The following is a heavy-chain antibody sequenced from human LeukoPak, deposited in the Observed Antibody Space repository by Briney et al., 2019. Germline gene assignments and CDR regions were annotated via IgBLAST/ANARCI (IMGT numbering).Heavy chain of an antibody. J-gene: IGHJ1*01. CDR1: GFIFSNYW. CDR2: IKQDGIEK. D-gene: IGHD3-22*01. V-gene: IGHV3-7*01. Sequence: GGSLRLSCAASGFIFSNYWMTWVRQAPGKGLEWVANIKQDGIEKYYVDSVEGRFTVSRDNTKNSLFLQMHSLRAEDTAVYYCARGSSGYNCDHFQTWGQGSLVTVSS. CDR3: ARGSSGYNCDHFQT.